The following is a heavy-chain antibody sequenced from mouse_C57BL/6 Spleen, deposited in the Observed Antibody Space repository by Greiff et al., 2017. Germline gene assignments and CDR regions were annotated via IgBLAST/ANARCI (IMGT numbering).Heavy chain of an antibody. J-gene: IGHJ1*03. V-gene: IGHV1-82*01. CDR2: IYPGDGDT. CDR3: ASLYYGSSYLYFDV. D-gene: IGHD1-1*01. CDR1: GYAFSSSW. Sequence: VQLQQSGPELVKPGASVKISCKASGYAFSSSWMNWVKQRPGKGLEWIGRIYPGDGDTNYNGKFKGKATLTADKSSSTAYMQLSSLTSEDSAVYFCASLYYGSSYLYFDVWGTGATVTVSS.